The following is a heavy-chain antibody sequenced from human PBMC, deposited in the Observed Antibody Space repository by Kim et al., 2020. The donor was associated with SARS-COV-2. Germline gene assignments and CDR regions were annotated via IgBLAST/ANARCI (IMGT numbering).Heavy chain of an antibody. CDR3: ATELSCSSTSCFDY. D-gene: IGHD2-2*01. V-gene: IGHV7-4-1*02. CDR1: GYTFTSYA. CDR2: INTNTGNP. Sequence: ASVKVSCKASGYTFTSYAMNWVRQAPGQGLEWMGWINTNTGNPTYAQGFTGRFVFSLDTSVSTAYLQISSLKAEDTAVYYCATELSCSSTSCFDYWGQGTLVTGSS. J-gene: IGHJ4*02.